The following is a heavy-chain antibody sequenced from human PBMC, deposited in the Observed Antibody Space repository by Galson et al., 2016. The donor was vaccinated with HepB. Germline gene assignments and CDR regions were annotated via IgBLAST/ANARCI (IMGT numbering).Heavy chain of an antibody. J-gene: IGHJ4*02. CDR2: LSASGGAT. CDR3: ARDIGDCSSGTCYSDYLDY. CDR1: GFTFNTYA. D-gene: IGHD2-2*03. Sequence: SLRLSCAASGFTFNTYAMSWVRQAPGKGLEWVSTLSASGGATYYSDSVKGRFTISRDNSKNTLFPQMSSLRAEDSAVYYCARDIGDCSSGTCYSDYLDYWGQGTLVAVSS. V-gene: IGHV3-23*01.